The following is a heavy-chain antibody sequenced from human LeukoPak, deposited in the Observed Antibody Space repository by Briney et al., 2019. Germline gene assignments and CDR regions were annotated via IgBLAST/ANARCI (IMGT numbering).Heavy chain of an antibody. J-gene: IGHJ6*03. V-gene: IGHV4-4*07. D-gene: IGHD1-14*01. CDR2: IYTSGST. CDR1: GGSISSYY. CDR3: AREVNLHYYYYYMDV. Sequence: SETLSLTCTVSGGSISSYYWSWIRQPAGKGLEWIGRIYTSGSTNYNPSLKNRVTMSVDTSKNQFSLKLSSVTAADTAVYYCAREVNLHYYYYYMDVWGKGTTVTVSS.